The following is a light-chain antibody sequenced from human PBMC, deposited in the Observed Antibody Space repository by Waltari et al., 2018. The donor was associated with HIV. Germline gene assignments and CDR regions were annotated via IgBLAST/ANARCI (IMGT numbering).Light chain of an antibody. CDR3: QQYNHWPLA. J-gene: IGKJ1*01. CDR1: QSVSRN. Sequence: MTQSPSILSVSPGERATLSCRASQSVSRNVAWYQQRPGQAPRLLIYGASVRATDIPARFSGSGSATEFTLTISSLQSEDFAVYFCQQYNHWPLAFGQGTKVEVK. V-gene: IGKV3-15*01. CDR2: GAS.